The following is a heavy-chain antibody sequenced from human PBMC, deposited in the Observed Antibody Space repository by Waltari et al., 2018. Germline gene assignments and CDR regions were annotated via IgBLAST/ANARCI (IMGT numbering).Heavy chain of an antibody. J-gene: IGHJ3*02. CDR1: GRSISSYY. Sequence: QLQLLESGPGLVKPSETLSLTCTVSGRSISSYYWSWIRQPAGNGLEGIWRIYTSGSNNYNPALESPVTMSVGKVNNQVALKVSSVTDANTAVYYCATDLGRAQTKVTTYRGFDSWGQGTMVTVSS. D-gene: IGHD4-17*01. V-gene: IGHV4-4*07. CDR2: IYTSGSN. CDR3: ATDLGRAQTKVTTYRGFDS.